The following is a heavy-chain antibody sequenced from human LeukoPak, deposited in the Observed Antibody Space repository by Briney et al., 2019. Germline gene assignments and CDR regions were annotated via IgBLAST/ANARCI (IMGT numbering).Heavy chain of an antibody. CDR2: IYYSGST. Sequence: SETLSLTCTVSGGSLSSSSYYWGWIRQPPGKGLEWIGSIYYSGSTYYNPSLKSRVTISVDTSKNQFSLKLSSVTAADTAVYYCATEKGEYYYDSSGYFLSGNYYYYYYMDVWGKGTTVTVSS. V-gene: IGHV4-39*07. CDR1: GGSLSSSSYY. J-gene: IGHJ6*03. CDR3: ATEKGEYYYDSSGYFLSGNYYYYYYMDV. D-gene: IGHD3-22*01.